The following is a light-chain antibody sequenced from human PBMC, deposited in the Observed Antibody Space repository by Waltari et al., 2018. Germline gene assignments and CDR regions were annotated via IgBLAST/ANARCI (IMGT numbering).Light chain of an antibody. CDR3: QHYNNWPLIA. V-gene: IGKV3-15*01. J-gene: IGKJ5*01. Sequence: EVVLTQSPDTLSVSPGDSATLSCRASQSVGINLAWYQQKPGQAPRLLMYSISKRATGVPARFSGSGSGTQFTLTIGSLQSEDFAVDFCQHYNNWPLIAFGQGTRLESK. CDR2: SIS. CDR1: QSVGIN.